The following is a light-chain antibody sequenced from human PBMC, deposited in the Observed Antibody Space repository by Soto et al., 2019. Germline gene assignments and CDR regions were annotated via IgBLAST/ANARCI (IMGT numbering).Light chain of an antibody. CDR1: QDISSY. Sequence: SQLTQSPSSLSASVGDRVTITCRASQDISSYLAWYQQEPGKAPKLLIYAASTLQSGVPSRFSGSGSETDFTLTISTPHPEDFATSYCQQLKTYPWTFGQPTNVEIK. CDR2: AAS. CDR3: QQLKTYPWT. V-gene: IGKV1-9*01. J-gene: IGKJ1*01.